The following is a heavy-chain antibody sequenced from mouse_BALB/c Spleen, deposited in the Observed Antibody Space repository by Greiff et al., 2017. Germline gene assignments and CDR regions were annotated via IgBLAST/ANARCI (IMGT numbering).Heavy chain of an antibody. V-gene: IGHV1-7*01. CDR2: INPSTGYT. Sequence: VKLQESGAELAKPGASVKMSCKASGYTFTSYWMHWVKQRPGQGLEWIGYINPSTGYTEYNQKFKDKATLTADKSSSTAYMQLSSLTSEDSAVYYCASDRYDEAWFADWGQGTLVTVSA. D-gene: IGHD2-14*01. CDR1: GYTFTSYW. J-gene: IGHJ3*01. CDR3: ASDRYDEAWFAD.